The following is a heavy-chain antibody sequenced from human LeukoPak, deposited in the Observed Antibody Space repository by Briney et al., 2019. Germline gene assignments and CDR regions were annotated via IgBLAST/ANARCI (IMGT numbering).Heavy chain of an antibody. Sequence: PSETLSLTCTVSGGSIIGYYWSWIRQPPGKGLEWIGYIYYSGSTNYNPSLKSRVTISVDTSKNQLSLRLNSVTAADTAVYYCARVDYTTSSPYLLPDSWGQGTLVTVSP. CDR2: IYYSGST. J-gene: IGHJ4*02. CDR3: ARVDYTTSSPYLLPDS. CDR1: GGSIIGYY. V-gene: IGHV4-59*01. D-gene: IGHD6-6*01.